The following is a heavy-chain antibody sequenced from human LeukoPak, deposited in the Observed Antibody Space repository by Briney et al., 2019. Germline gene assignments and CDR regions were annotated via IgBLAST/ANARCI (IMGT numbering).Heavy chain of an antibody. V-gene: IGHV4-34*01. CDR2: INHSGST. CDR3: ARGSSTASHYNGLFDY. Sequence: SETLSLTCAVYGGSFSGYYWSWIRQPPGKGLEWIGEINHSGSTNYNPSLKSRVTTSLDTSKNQFSLKLRFVTAADTAVYYCARGSSTASHYNGLFDYWGRGTLVTVSS. CDR1: GGSFSGYY. J-gene: IGHJ4*02. D-gene: IGHD3-10*01.